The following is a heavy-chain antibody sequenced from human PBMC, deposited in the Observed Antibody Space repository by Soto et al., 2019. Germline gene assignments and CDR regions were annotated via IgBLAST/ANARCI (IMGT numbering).Heavy chain of an antibody. V-gene: IGHV3-48*01. CDR1: GFTFSNYG. CDR2: ISSSSSPI. J-gene: IGHJ3*02. Sequence: GGSLRLSCAASGFTFSNYGMNWVRQAPGKGLEWVSYISSSSSPIYYADSVKGRFTISRDNARNSLYLQMNSLRAEDTAVYYCASRDVVVVAVSGGAFDIWGQGTMVTVSS. D-gene: IGHD2-15*01. CDR3: ASRDVVVVAVSGGAFDI.